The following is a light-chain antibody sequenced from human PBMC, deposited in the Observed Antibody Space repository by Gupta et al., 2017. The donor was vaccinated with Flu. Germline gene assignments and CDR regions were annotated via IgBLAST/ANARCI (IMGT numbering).Light chain of an antibody. J-gene: IGKJ2*01. V-gene: IGKV1-8*01. Sequence: PTSLSASTGNGVTSTCRASQGISSYLAWYQQKPGKAPKLLIYAASTWQSGVPSRFSGSGSGTDFTLTISCLQSEDFATYYCQQYDSYPRTFGQGTKVEIK. CDR3: QQYDSYPRT. CDR2: AAS. CDR1: QGISSY.